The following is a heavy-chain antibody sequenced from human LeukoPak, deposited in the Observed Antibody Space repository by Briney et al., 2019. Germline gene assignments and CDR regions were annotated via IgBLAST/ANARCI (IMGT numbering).Heavy chain of an antibody. Sequence: GGSLRLSCAASGFTFSNAWMSWVRQAPGKGLEWVSYISSSGSTIYYADSVKGRFTISRDNAKNSLYLQMNSLRAEDTAVYYCARDRSVVVVPAHYSDYWGQGTLVTVSS. CDR3: ARDRSVVVVPAHYSDY. CDR1: GFTFSNAW. CDR2: ISSSGSTI. D-gene: IGHD2-2*01. J-gene: IGHJ4*02. V-gene: IGHV3-11*04.